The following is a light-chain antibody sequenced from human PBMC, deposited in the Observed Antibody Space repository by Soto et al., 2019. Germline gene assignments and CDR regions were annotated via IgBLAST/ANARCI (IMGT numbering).Light chain of an antibody. CDR3: QQRSNWPRWT. CDR1: QSVSSY. V-gene: IGKV3-11*01. CDR2: DAS. J-gene: IGKJ1*01. Sequence: EIVLTQSLATLSLSPGERATLSCRASQSVSSYLAWYQQKPGQAPRLLIYDASNRATGIPARFSGSGSGTDFTLTISSLEPEDFAVYYCQQRSNWPRWTFGQGTKVEIK.